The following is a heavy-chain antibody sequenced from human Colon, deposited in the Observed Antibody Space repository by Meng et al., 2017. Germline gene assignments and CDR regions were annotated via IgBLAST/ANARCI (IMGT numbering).Heavy chain of an antibody. CDR2: VYQRGDT. J-gene: IGHJ4*02. D-gene: IGHD1-7*01. CDR1: GAFISSDIW. V-gene: IGHV4-4*02. Sequence: QGPRQWRAPVLGQPAATPPLSGTSSGAFISSDIWWSWGRQPQGKGLEWIGEVYQRGDTNYNPSLKSRVAISADQSKNQFYLSLFSVTAADMDVYYCGRDQGRELINHWGQGTLVTVSS. CDR3: GRDQGRELINH.